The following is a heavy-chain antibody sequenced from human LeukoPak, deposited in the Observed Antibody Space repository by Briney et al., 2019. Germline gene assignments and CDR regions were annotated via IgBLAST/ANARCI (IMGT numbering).Heavy chain of an antibody. V-gene: IGHV4-31*03. Sequence: SQTLSLTCTVSGGSISSGGYYWSWIRQHPGKGLEWIGYIYYSGSTYYNPSLKSRVTISVDTSKNQFSLKLSSVTAADTAVYYCARHVRLTRPFDYWGQGTLVTVSS. CDR2: IYYSGST. CDR3: ARHVRLTRPFDY. J-gene: IGHJ4*02. CDR1: GGSISSGGYY. D-gene: IGHD2-2*01.